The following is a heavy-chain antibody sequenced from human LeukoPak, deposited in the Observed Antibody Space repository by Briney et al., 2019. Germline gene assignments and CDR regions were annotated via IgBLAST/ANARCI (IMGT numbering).Heavy chain of an antibody. V-gene: IGHV5-51*01. CDR1: GYSFTSYW. Sequence: GESLKISCKGFGYSFTSYWIGWVRQMPGKGLEWMGIIYPGDSDTRYSPPFQGQVTISADKSISTAYLQWSSLKASDTAMYYCASPSDFWGGRKGILFDYWGQGTLVTVSS. J-gene: IGHJ4*02. CDR2: IYPGDSDT. D-gene: IGHD3-3*01. CDR3: ASPSDFWGGRKGILFDY.